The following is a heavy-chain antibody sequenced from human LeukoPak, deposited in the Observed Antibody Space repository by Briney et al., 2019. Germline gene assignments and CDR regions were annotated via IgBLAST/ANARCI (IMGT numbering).Heavy chain of an antibody. V-gene: IGHV3-30*18. Sequence: QPGRSLRLSCAASGFTFSSYGMHWVRQAPGKGLEWVAVISYDGSNEYYADSVKGRFTISRDNSKNTLYLQMNSLRAEDTAVYYCAKESAGYCSGGSCLGLDYWGQGTLATVSS. D-gene: IGHD2-15*01. CDR1: GFTFSSYG. CDR3: AKESAGYCSGGSCLGLDY. J-gene: IGHJ4*02. CDR2: ISYDGSNE.